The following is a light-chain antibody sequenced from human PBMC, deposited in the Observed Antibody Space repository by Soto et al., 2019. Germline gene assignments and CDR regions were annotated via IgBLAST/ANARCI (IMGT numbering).Light chain of an antibody. CDR2: GAS. CDR1: QNINRH. V-gene: IGKV1-39*01. CDR3: QQSDKVPQT. Sequence: DIQMTQSPSSLSASVGDRVTITCRASQNINRHLNWYQERPGKAPKLLISGASSLQSGVPSRFSGSGSGTDFTLTIRPLESVDFATYYCQQSDKVPQTFGGGTKIEIK. J-gene: IGKJ4*01.